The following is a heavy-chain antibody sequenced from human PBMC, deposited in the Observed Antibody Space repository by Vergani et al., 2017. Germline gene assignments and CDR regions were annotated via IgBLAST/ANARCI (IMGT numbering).Heavy chain of an antibody. CDR1: GFTFGSYS. CDR3: ARDQGSGTNRHHYGTDV. Sequence: EENLVESGGGLVKPGGSLRLSCVASGFTFGSYSVNWVRQAPGRGLEWVSSISSSGNYVYYTASVKGRFSISRDNAKSLLSLQMNSLRADDTAVYYCARDQGSGTNRHHYGTDVWGQGTTVTVSS. J-gene: IGHJ6*02. V-gene: IGHV3-21*06. D-gene: IGHD3-10*01. CDR2: ISSSGNYV.